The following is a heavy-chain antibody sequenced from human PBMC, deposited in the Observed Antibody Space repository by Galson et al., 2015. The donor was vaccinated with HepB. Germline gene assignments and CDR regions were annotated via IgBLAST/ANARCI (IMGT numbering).Heavy chain of an antibody. CDR2: IYTSGST. Sequence: ETLSLTCTVSGGSISSNYWSWIRQPTGKGLEWIGRIYTSGSTNYNPSLKSRVTMSVDTSKNQFSLKLSSVTAADTAVYYCARDAGAVAGTWGDYFDYWGQGTLVTVSS. V-gene: IGHV4-4*07. D-gene: IGHD6-19*01. CDR1: GGSISSNY. J-gene: IGHJ4*02. CDR3: ARDAGAVAGTWGDYFDY.